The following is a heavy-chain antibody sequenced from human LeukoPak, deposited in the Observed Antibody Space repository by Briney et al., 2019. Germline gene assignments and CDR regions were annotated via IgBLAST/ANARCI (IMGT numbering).Heavy chain of an antibody. J-gene: IGHJ4*02. CDR1: GASFSGSY. Sequence: SETLSLTCAVYGASFSGSYWSWIRHPPGKGLEWIGEINHSGSTNYNPSLKSRVTISVDTSKIQFSLKLSSVTAADTAVYYCARDEGSGWSYYWGQGTLVTGSS. CDR2: INHSGST. CDR3: ARDEGSGWSYY. V-gene: IGHV4-34*01. D-gene: IGHD6-19*01.